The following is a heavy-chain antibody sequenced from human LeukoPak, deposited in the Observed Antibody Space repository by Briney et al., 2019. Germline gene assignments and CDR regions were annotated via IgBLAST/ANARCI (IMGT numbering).Heavy chain of an antibody. D-gene: IGHD5-24*01. CDR2: ISSSGSTI. CDR1: GFTFSDYY. CDR3: AKDKGRDGYNSYYFDY. J-gene: IGHJ4*02. V-gene: IGHV3-11*01. Sequence: GGSLRLSCAASGFTFSDYYMSWIRQAPGKGLEWVSYISSSGSTIYYADSVKGRFTISRDNAKNSLYLQMNSLRAEDTALYYCAKDKGRDGYNSYYFDYWGQGTLVTVSS.